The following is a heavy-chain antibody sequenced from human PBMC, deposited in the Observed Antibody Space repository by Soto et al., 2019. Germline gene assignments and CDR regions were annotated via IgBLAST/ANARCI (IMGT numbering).Heavy chain of an antibody. CDR1: GYSISSSNW. J-gene: IGHJ4*02. D-gene: IGHD3-22*01. CDR2: IYYSGST. V-gene: IGHV4-28*01. Sequence: SETLSLTCAVSGYSISSSNWWGWIRQPPGKGLEWIGYIYYSGSTYYNPSLKSRVTMSVDTSKNQFSLKLSSVTAVDTAVYYCARSGHYYDSSGPRTYYFDYWGQGTLVTVYS. CDR3: ARSGHYYDSSGPRTYYFDY.